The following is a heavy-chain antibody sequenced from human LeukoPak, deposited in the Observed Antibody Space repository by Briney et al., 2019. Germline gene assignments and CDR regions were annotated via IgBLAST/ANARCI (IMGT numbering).Heavy chain of an antibody. D-gene: IGHD3-22*01. CDR2: MRQDGSVK. CDR1: GFTVSSNY. Sequence: GGSLRLSCAASGFTVSSNYMSWVRQAPGKGLEWVANMRQDGSVKYYVDSVKGRFTISRDNAKNALYLQMTSLRAEDTAVYYCARYFDTSGYPYYVDYWGQGALVTVSS. V-gene: IGHV3-7*01. CDR3: ARYFDTSGYPYYVDY. J-gene: IGHJ4*02.